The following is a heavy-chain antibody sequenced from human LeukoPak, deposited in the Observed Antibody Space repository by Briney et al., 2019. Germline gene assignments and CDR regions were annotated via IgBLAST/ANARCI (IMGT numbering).Heavy chain of an antibody. J-gene: IGHJ4*02. Sequence: PGGSLRLSCAASGFTFSSYGMHWVRQAPGKGLEWVAFIRYDGSNKYYADSVKGRFTISRDNSKNTLYLQMNSLRAEDTAMYYCAKDSRPSSVYYFDYWGQGTLVTVSS. D-gene: IGHD2-2*01. CDR3: AKDSRPSSVYYFDY. CDR2: IRYDGSNK. CDR1: GFTFSSYG. V-gene: IGHV3-30*02.